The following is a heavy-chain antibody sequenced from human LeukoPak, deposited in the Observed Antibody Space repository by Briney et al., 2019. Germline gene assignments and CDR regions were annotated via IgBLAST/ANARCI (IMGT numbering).Heavy chain of an antibody. CDR2: INHSGST. D-gene: IGHD1-1*01. CDR1: GGSISSSSYY. J-gene: IGHJ4*02. CDR3: ARQPLETPFDY. V-gene: IGHV4-39*01. Sequence: PSETLSLTCTVSGGSISSSSYYWGWIRQPPGKGLEWIGEINHSGSTNYNPSLKSRVTISVDTSKNQFSLKLSSVTAADAAVYYCARQPLETPFDYWGQGTLVTVSS.